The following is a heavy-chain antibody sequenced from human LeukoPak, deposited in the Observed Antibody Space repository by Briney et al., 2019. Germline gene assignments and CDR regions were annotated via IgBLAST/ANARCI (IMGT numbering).Heavy chain of an antibody. CDR2: IIPIFGTA. CDR1: GGTFSSYA. D-gene: IGHD1-1*01. CDR3: ARGRTTGTTGHYYYYYGMDV. Sequence: SVKVSCRASGGTFSSYAISWVRQAPGQGLEWMGGIIPIFGTANYAQKFQGRVTITADESTSTAYMELSSLRSEDTAVYYCARGRTTGTTGHYYYYYGMDVWGKGTTVTVSS. V-gene: IGHV1-69*01. J-gene: IGHJ6*04.